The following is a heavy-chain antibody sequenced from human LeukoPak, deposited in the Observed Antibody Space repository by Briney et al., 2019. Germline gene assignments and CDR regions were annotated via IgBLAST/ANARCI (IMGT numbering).Heavy chain of an antibody. J-gene: IGHJ4*02. CDR3: ARGPTHYDFPIGVIDY. Sequence: ASVKVSCKASGYTFTGYYIHWVRQAPGQGLEWMGWINPNSGGTNYAQKFQGRVTMTRDTSISTAYMELSRLRSDDTAVYYCARGPTHYDFPIGVIDYWGQGTLVTVSS. CDR2: INPNSGGT. CDR1: GYTFTGYY. D-gene: IGHD3-3*01. V-gene: IGHV1-2*02.